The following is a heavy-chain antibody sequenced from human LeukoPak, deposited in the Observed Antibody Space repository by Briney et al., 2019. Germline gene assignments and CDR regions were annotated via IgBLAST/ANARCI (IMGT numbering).Heavy chain of an antibody. V-gene: IGHV4-38-2*02. CDR3: ARVAVAGYYFDY. CDR2: IYHSGST. J-gene: IGHJ4*02. CDR1: GYSISGGYY. D-gene: IGHD6-19*01. Sequence: SETLSLTCTVSGYSISGGYYWGWIRQPPGKGLEWIGSIYHSGSTYYNPSLKSRVTISVDTSKNQFSLKLSSVTAADTAVYYCARVAVAGYYFDYWGQGTLVTVSS.